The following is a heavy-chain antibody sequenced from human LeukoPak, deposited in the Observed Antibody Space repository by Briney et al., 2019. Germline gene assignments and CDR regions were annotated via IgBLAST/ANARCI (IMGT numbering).Heavy chain of an antibody. J-gene: IGHJ4*02. CDR2: ISGDGADT. D-gene: IGHD2-15*01. V-gene: IGHV3-21*01. CDR3: ARGGALGYCSGGSCYSVDY. Sequence: GGSMRLSCAASGIYFSSHGMNWVRQAPGKGLEWVSTISGDGADTFYADSVKGRFTISRDNAKNSLYLQMNSLRAEDTAVYYCARGGALGYCSGGSCYSVDYWGQGTLVTVSS. CDR1: GIYFSSHG.